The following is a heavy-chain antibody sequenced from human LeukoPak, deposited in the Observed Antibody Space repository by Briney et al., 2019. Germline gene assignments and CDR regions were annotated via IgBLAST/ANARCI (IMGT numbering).Heavy chain of an antibody. CDR3: ASMYYYDSSGYYPLGY. V-gene: IGHV1-3*01. CDR2: INAGNGNT. Sequence: EASVKVSCTASGYTFTSYAMHWVRQAPGQRLEWMGWINAGNGNTKYSQKFQGRVTITRDTSASTAYMELSSLRSEDTAVYYCASMYYYDSSGYYPLGYWGQGTLVTVSS. D-gene: IGHD3-22*01. J-gene: IGHJ4*02. CDR1: GYTFTSYA.